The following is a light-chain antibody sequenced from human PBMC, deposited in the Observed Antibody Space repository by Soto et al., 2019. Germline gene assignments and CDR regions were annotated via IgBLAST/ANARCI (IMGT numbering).Light chain of an antibody. Sequence: EIVLTQSPGTLSLSPGDRASLSCRASQTITSSFLAWYQQKPGQAPRLLISAASSRATGIPDRVSGSGSETDFTLTISRLEPEDCAVDFCQQYGSSPPTFGQGTKVDIK. CDR2: AAS. J-gene: IGKJ1*01. CDR1: QTITSSF. CDR3: QQYGSSPPT. V-gene: IGKV3-20*01.